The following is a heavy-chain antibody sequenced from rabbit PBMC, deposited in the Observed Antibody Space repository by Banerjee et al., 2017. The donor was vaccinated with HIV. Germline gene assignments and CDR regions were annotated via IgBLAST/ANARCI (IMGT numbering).Heavy chain of an antibody. J-gene: IGHJ4*01. V-gene: IGHV1S43*01. CDR3: ARDLAGVIGWNFNL. Sequence: QSLQESGGGLFQPGGSLALTCKASGFSLSNKYVMCWVRQAPGKGLEWIACINTSTGNTVYASWAKGRFTITRSTSLNTVTLQMTSLTAADTATYLCARDLAGVIGWNFNLWGQGTLVTVS. CDR2: INTSTGNT. D-gene: IGHD4-1*01. CDR1: GFSLSNKYV.